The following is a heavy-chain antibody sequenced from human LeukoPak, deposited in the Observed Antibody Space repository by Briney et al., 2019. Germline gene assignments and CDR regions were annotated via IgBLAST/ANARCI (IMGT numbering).Heavy chain of an antibody. Sequence: ASVKVSCKASGYTFTGYYMHWVRQAPGQGLEWMGWINPNSGGTNYAQKFQGRVTMTRDTSISTAYMELSRLRSDDTAVYYCARGGPYYYGSGSHKEGDLNWFDPWGQGTLVTVSS. V-gene: IGHV1-2*02. CDR2: INPNSGGT. CDR1: GYTFTGYY. D-gene: IGHD3-10*01. CDR3: ARGGPYYYGSGSHKEGDLNWFDP. J-gene: IGHJ5*02.